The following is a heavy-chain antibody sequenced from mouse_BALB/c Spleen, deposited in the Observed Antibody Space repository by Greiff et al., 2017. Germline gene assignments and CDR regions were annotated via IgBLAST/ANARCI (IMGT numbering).Heavy chain of an antibody. Sequence: EVQLVESGPGLVKPSQSLSLTCTVTGYSITSDYAWNWIRQFPGNKLEWMGYISYSGSTSYNPSLKSRISITRDTSKNQFFLQLNSVTTEDTATYYCARGNWDDAYWGQGTLVTVSA. CDR3: ARGNWDDAY. CDR2: ISYSGST. D-gene: IGHD4-1*01. V-gene: IGHV3-2*02. J-gene: IGHJ3*01. CDR1: GYSITSDYA.